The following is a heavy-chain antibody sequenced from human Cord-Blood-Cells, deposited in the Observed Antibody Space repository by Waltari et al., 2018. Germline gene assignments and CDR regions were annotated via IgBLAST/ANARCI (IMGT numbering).Heavy chain of an antibody. CDR1: GGSFSGYY. CDR2: SNHRGST. J-gene: IGHJ4*02. CDR3: ARAAGSCYLDY. V-gene: IGHV4-34*01. D-gene: IGHD2-15*01. Sequence: QVQLQQWGAGLLKPSETLSLTCAVYGGSFSGYYWSWIRQPPGKGLEWSGESNHRGSTNYNPSLKSRVTISVDTSKNQFSLKLSSVTAADTAVYYCARAAGSCYLDYWGQGTLVTVSS.